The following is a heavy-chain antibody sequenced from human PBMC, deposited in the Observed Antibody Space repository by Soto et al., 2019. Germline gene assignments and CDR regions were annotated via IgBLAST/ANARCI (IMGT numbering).Heavy chain of an antibody. CDR1: GFTVSSNY. CDR2: IYSGGST. Sequence: LRLSCAASGFTVSSNYMSWVRQAPGKGLEWVSVIYSGGSTYYADSVKGRFTISRDNSKNTLYLQMNSLRAEDTAVYYCARVQWEPHNDAFEIWGQGTMVTVSS. J-gene: IGHJ3*02. V-gene: IGHV3-53*01. CDR3: ARVQWEPHNDAFEI. D-gene: IGHD1-26*01.